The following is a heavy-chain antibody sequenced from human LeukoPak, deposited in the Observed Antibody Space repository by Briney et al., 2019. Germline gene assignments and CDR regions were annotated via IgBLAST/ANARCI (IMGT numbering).Heavy chain of an antibody. CDR1: GYTFTSYG. CDR3: ARDVTPTYYDILSYGMDV. CDR2: ISAYNGNT. Sequence: GAPVKVSCKASGYTFTSYGISWVRQAPGQGLEWMGWISAYNGNTNYAQKLQGRVTVTTDTSTSTAYMELRSLRSDDTAVYYCARDVTPTYYDILSYGMDVWGQGTTVTVSS. D-gene: IGHD3-9*01. J-gene: IGHJ6*02. V-gene: IGHV1-18*01.